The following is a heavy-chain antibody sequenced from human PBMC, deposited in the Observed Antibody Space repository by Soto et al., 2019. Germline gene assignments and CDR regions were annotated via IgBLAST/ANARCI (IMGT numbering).Heavy chain of an antibody. Sequence: GGSLRLSCAASGFTFSSYAMHWVRQAPGKGLEWVAVISYDGSNKYYADSVKGRFTISRDNSKNTLYLQMNSLRAEDTAVYYCARDTGPAAHYYYYMDVWGKGTTVTVSS. D-gene: IGHD6-6*01. V-gene: IGHV3-30*04. J-gene: IGHJ6*03. CDR3: ARDTGPAAHYYYYMDV. CDR2: ISYDGSNK. CDR1: GFTFSSYA.